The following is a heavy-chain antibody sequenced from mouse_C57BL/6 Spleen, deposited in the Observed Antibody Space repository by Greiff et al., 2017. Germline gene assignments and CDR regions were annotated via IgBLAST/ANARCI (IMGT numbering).Heavy chain of an antibody. CDR3: ERDSFDY. CDR2: ISSGGSTI. CDR1: GFTFSDYG. J-gene: IGHJ2*01. Sequence: EVKLMESGGGLVKPGGSLKLSCAASGFTFSDYGMHWVRQAPEKGLEWVAYISSGGSTIYYADTVKGRFTISRDNAKNTLFLQMTSLRSEDTAMYYCERDSFDYWGQGTTLTVSS. V-gene: IGHV5-17*01.